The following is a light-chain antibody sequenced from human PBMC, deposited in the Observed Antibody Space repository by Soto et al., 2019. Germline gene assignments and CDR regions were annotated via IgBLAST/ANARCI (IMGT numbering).Light chain of an antibody. CDR3: QQYGSSHHPTT. CDR1: QSVTSTY. Sequence: EIVLTQSPGTLSLSPRERATLSCRASQSVTSTYLGWYQQKPGQAPRLLMYGVSVRATGIPDRFSGSGSGTDFTLTISRLEPEDFAVYYCQQYGSSHHPTTFGQGTRLEIK. CDR2: GVS. J-gene: IGKJ5*01. V-gene: IGKV3-20*01.